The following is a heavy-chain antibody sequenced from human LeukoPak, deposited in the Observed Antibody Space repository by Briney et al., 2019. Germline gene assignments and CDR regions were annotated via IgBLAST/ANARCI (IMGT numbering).Heavy chain of an antibody. V-gene: IGHV3-30*03. CDR3: TTKVIRGNSGDDYDD. CDR1: GVTFSSYG. CDR2: ISSDGNDK. D-gene: IGHD5-12*01. J-gene: IGHJ4*02. Sequence: GGSLRLSCAASGVTFSSYGMRWVRQAPGKGLEWVALISSDGNDKLYGDSVKGRFTISRDDSKSTLYLQMNSPRAEDTAVYYCTTKVIRGNSGDDYDDWGQGTLVTVSS.